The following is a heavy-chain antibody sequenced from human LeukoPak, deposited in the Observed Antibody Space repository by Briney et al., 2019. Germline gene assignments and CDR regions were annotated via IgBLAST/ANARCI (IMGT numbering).Heavy chain of an antibody. CDR2: ISDSGSTI. J-gene: IGHJ4*02. Sequence: LGGPLRLSCVASGFTFSSYEMNWVRQPPRKGVDWLSYISDSGSTIYYADSVKGRFTISRDNAKNSLYLQMNSLRAEDTAVYYCARNLDFDSSGYPFDYWGQGTLVTVSS. CDR3: ARNLDFDSSGYPFDY. CDR1: GFTFSSYE. V-gene: IGHV3-48*03. D-gene: IGHD3-22*01.